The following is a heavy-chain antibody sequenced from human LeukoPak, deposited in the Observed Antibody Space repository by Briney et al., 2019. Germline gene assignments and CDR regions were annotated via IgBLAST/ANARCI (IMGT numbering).Heavy chain of an antibody. D-gene: IGHD5-24*01. V-gene: IGHV3-21*01. CDR2: ISSSNSYT. J-gene: IGHJ6*02. CDR3: ASNREAI. Sequence: GRSPRLSCAASGFTFSTYGFNWVRQAPGKGLEWVSSISSSNSYTDYADSVKGRFTISRDNAKDSLYLQMNSLRAEDTAVYYCASNREAIWGQGTTVTVSS. CDR1: GFTFSTYG.